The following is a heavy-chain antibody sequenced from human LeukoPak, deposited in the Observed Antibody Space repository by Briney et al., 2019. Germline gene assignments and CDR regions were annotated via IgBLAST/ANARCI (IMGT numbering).Heavy chain of an antibody. V-gene: IGHV4-34*01. J-gene: IGHJ4*02. CDR2: INHSGST. Sequence: SETLSFTCAVYGGSFSGYYWSWIRQPPGKGLEWIGEINHSGSTNYNPSLKSRVTISVDTSKNQLSLKLSSVTAADTAVYYCARGYSSSWLTFDYWGQGTLVTVSS. CDR3: ARGYSSSWLTFDY. D-gene: IGHD6-13*01. CDR1: GGSFSGYY.